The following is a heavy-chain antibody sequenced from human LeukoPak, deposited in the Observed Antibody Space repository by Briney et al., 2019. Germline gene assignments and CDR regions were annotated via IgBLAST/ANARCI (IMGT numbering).Heavy chain of an antibody. Sequence: NPSETLSLTCTVSGGSISRDYWSWIRQPPGKGLEWIGYIYYTGSTNYNPSLNSRVTISLETSKNQFSLNLSSVTAADTAVYYCARCYWSGYARVSAFDIWGQGTMVTVSS. D-gene: IGHD3-3*01. J-gene: IGHJ3*02. V-gene: IGHV4-59*01. CDR2: IYYTGST. CDR1: GGSISRDY. CDR3: ARCYWSGYARVSAFDI.